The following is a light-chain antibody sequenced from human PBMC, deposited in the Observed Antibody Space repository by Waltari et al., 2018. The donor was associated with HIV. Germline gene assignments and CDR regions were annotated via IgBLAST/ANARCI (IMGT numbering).Light chain of an antibody. Sequence: EIVLTQSPATLSLSPGERATLSCRASQSVRYLAWYQQKPGQAPRLLIYDASNRATDIPTRFSGSGSGTDFTLTISSLEPEDFAVYYCQQRTIWPITFGQGTRLEIK. CDR1: QSVRY. V-gene: IGKV3-11*01. CDR3: QQRTIWPIT. CDR2: DAS. J-gene: IGKJ5*01.